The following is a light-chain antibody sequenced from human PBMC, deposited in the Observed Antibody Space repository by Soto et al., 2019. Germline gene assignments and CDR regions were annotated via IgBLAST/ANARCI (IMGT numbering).Light chain of an antibody. CDR3: CSSGGSPTIG. CDR1: SSNVGSYKL. V-gene: IGLV2-23*02. J-gene: IGLJ1*01. CDR2: EVN. Sequence: QSVLTQPASVSGSPGQSITISCTGTSSNVGSYKLVSWYQQHPGKAPKLMIFEVNKRPSGVSNRFSGSKSGNTASLTISGLKVEDEADYYCCSSGGSPTIGFGTGTKVTVL.